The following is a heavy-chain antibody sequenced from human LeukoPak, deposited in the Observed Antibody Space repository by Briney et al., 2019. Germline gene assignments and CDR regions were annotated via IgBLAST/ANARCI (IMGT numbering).Heavy chain of an antibody. V-gene: IGHV3-23*01. D-gene: IGHD3-22*01. CDR2: ISGSGGST. CDR3: AKDRGAYYYDSRGPGAFDI. J-gene: IGHJ3*02. Sequence: WRRKIQKKNLEWVSAISGSGGSTYYADSVKGRFTISRDNSKNTLYLQMNSLRAEDTAVYYCAKDRGAYYYDSRGPGAFDIWGQGTMVTVSS.